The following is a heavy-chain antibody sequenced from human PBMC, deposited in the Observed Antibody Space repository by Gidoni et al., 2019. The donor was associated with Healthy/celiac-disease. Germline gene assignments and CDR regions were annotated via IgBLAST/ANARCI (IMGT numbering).Heavy chain of an antibody. D-gene: IGHD3-3*01. V-gene: IGHV4-31*03. CDR1: GGSISSGGYY. CDR3: ARAAYDFWSGYLVYFDY. Sequence: QVQLQESGPGLVKPSQTLSLTCTVSGGSISSGGYYWSWIRQHPGKGLEWIGYIVDSGSTYYNPSLKSRVTISVDTSKNQFSLKLSSVTAADTAVYYCARAAYDFWSGYLVYFDYWGQGTLVTVSS. CDR2: IVDSGST. J-gene: IGHJ4*02.